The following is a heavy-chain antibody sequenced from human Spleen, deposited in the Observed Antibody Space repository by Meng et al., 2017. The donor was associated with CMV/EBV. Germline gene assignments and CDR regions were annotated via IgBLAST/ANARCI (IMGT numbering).Heavy chain of an antibody. D-gene: IGHD2-2*01. CDR2: IYHSGST. J-gene: IGHJ5*02. CDR1: GYSISSGYY. V-gene: IGHV4-38-2*02. Sequence: SETLSLTCTVSGYSISSGYYWGWIRQPPGKGLEWIGSIYHSGSTYYNPSLKSRVTISVDTSKNQFSLKLSSVTAADTAVYYCARDEYCSSTSCQIHWFDPWGQGTLVTVSS. CDR3: ARDEYCSSTSCQIHWFDP.